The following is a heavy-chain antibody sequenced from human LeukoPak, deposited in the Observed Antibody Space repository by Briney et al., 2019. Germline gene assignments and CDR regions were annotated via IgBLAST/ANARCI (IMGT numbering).Heavy chain of an antibody. Sequence: PGGSPRLSCAASGFTFSTYSMIWVRQAPGKGLEWISYITGSSRTIYYADSVKGRFTISRDKAKNSLFLQMNSLRDEDTAIYYCARDRGTGWAIDYWGQETLVTVSS. CDR3: ARDRGTGWAIDY. CDR2: ITGSSRTI. V-gene: IGHV3-48*02. CDR1: GFTFSTYS. J-gene: IGHJ4*02. D-gene: IGHD6-19*01.